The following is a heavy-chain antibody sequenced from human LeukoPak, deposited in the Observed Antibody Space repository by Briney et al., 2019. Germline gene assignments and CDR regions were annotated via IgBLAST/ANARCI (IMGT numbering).Heavy chain of an antibody. CDR3: AKDRSQAQYYYDSSGYSPFDY. D-gene: IGHD3-22*01. Sequence: GGSLRLSCAASGFTFSSYGMSWVRQAPGKGLEWVSAISGSGGSTYYADSVKGRFTISRDNSKNTLYLQMNSLRAEDTAVYYCAKDRSQAQYYYDSSGYSPFDYRGQGTLVTVSS. V-gene: IGHV3-23*01. CDR2: ISGSGGST. J-gene: IGHJ4*02. CDR1: GFTFSSYG.